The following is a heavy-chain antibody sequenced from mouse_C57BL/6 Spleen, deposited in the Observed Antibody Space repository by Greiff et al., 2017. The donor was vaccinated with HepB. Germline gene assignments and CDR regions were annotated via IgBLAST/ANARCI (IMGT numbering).Heavy chain of an antibody. V-gene: IGHV1-69*01. CDR3: ARNDGSYWFAY. Sequence: QVQLQQPGAELVMPGASVKLSCKASGYTFTSYWMHWVKQRPGQGLEWIGEIDPSDSYTNYNQKFNGKSTLTVDKSSSPAYMQLSSLTSEDTPVYYCARNDGSYWFAYWGQGTLVTVSA. J-gene: IGHJ3*01. CDR2: IDPSDSYT. D-gene: IGHD2-3*01. CDR1: GYTFTSYW.